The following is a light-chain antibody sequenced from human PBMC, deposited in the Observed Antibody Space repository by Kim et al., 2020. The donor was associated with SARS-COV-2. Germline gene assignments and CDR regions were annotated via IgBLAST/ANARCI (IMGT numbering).Light chain of an antibody. V-gene: IGLV6-57*04. CDR2: EDG. CDR3: QSYNRDNVI. Sequence: NFMLTQSHSVSESPGKSVTISCTCSSGIIDDNYVQWYQHRPGDVPTTVIYEDGQRPSGVSDRFSGSIDNSSNSASLTITGMRTEDEADYYWQSYNRDNVIFGGGTQLTVL. CDR1: SGIIDDNY. J-gene: IGLJ2*01.